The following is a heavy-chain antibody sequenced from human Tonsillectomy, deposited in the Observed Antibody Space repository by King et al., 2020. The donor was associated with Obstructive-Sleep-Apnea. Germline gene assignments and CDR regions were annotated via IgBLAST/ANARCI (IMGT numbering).Heavy chain of an antibody. D-gene: IGHD2-15*01. CDR2: ISSCSSYI. J-gene: IGHJ6*02. CDR1: GFTFSTYS. CDR3: VRDYSVVSGLDV. V-gene: IGHV3-21*01. Sequence: VQLVESGGGLVKPGGSLRLSCVASGFTFSTYSINWVRQAPGKGLEWVSSISSCSSYIYYADSVKGRFTISRDNAKNSLYLQINSLRAEDTAVYYCVRDYSVVSGLDVWGQGTTVTVSS.